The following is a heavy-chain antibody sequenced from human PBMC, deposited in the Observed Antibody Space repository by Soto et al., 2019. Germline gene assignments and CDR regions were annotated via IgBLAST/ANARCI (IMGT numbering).Heavy chain of an antibody. J-gene: IGHJ4*02. V-gene: IGHV1-69*13. CDR2: IIPIFGTA. CDR1: GGTFSSYA. D-gene: IGHD3-22*01. CDR3: ARSDYYDSSGYYYPGFDY. Sequence: SVKVSCKASGGTFSSYAISWVRQAPGQGLEWMGGIIPIFGTANYAQKFQGRVTITADESTSTAYMELSSLRSEDTAVYYCARSDYYDSSGYYYPGFDYWGQGTLVTVSS.